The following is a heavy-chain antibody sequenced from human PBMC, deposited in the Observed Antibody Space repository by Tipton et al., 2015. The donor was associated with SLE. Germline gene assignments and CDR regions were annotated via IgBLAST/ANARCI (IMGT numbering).Heavy chain of an antibody. V-gene: IGHV4-38-2*02. D-gene: IGHD4-23*01. CDR2: VYPGGTA. J-gene: IGHJ5*02. CDR3: ARDPLRDYGGQTAPES. CDR1: GYSISRGYY. Sequence: TLSLTCTVSGYSISRGYYWGWIRQPPGGGLEWLGSVYPGGTAYYNPSLKSRVTASVDTAKNQFSLKLPSVTAADTAVYYCARDPLRDYGGQTAPESWGQGTLVTVSS.